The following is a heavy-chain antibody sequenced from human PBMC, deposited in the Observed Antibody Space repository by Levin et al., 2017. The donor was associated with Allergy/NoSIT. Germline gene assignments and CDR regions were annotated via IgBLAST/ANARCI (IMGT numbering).Heavy chain of an antibody. CDR2: IINSGVGT. Sequence: PSETLSLTCAASGFTFNNYAMSWVRQAPGKGLEWVSAIINSGVGTYYADSVKGRFTISRDNSKNTMYLQMNSLRAEDTAVYFCAKDAIRGSDQPYYLDYWGQGTLVTASS. CDR1: GFTFNNYA. CDR3: AKDAIRGSDQPYYLDY. V-gene: IGHV3-23*01. J-gene: IGHJ4*02. D-gene: IGHD6-19*01.